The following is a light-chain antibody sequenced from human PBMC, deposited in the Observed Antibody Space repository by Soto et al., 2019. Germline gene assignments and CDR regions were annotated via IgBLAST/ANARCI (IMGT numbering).Light chain of an antibody. CDR2: GVT. CDR1: SSDIGGYNY. J-gene: IGLJ1*01. V-gene: IGLV2-14*01. Sequence: QSVLTQPASVSGSPGQSITISCTGTSSDIGGYNYVSWYQQHPGKAPKLMIYGVTNRPSGVSNRFSGSKSGNTASLTISGLQAEDEADYYCSSHTSSATLSVFGTGTKVTVL. CDR3: SSHTSSATLSV.